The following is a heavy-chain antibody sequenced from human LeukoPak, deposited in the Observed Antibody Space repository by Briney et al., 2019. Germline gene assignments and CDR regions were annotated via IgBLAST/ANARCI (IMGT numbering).Heavy chain of an antibody. D-gene: IGHD1-26*01. Sequence: PGGSLRLSCAASGFTFSSYAMSWVRQAPGKGLEWVSAISGSGGSTYYADSVKGRFTISRDNSKKILYLQMDSLRPEDTAVYYCARGKGVGATFDYWGQGTLVTVSS. J-gene: IGHJ4*02. CDR1: GFTFSSYA. V-gene: IGHV3-23*01. CDR3: ARGKGVGATFDY. CDR2: ISGSGGST.